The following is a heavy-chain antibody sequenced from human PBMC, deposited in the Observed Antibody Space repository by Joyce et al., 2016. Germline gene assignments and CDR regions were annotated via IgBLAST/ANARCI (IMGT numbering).Heavy chain of an antibody. Sequence: QVQLVESGGGVVQPGRSLRLSCSASGFTFSSYGMHWVRQAPGKGLEWVAVIWYDGSNKYYVDSVKGRFTISRDNAKNTLYLQMKSLRAEDTAVYYCARGRITIPGVVIGGLKDYFDYWGQGTLVTVSS. CDR3: ARGRITIPGVVIGGLKDYFDY. CDR2: IWYDGSNK. J-gene: IGHJ4*02. CDR1: GFTFSSYG. D-gene: IGHD3-3*01. V-gene: IGHV3-33*01.